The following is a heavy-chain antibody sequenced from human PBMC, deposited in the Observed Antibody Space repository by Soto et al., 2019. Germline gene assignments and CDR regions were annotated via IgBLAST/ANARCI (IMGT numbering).Heavy chain of an antibody. CDR1: GLTFSESA. V-gene: IGHV3-73*02. Sequence: VQMVESGGGLVQPGGSLTLSCAAPGLTFSESAIHWVRQASGKGLEWIGRIRSKANNYATAYLASVEGRFTISRDDTKSTASLHMNSLNTEDSAVYSCCRIRVGYTPVDYWGQGTLVTVSS. D-gene: IGHD5-18*01. J-gene: IGHJ4*02. CDR2: IRSKANNYAT. CDR3: CRIRVGYTPVDY.